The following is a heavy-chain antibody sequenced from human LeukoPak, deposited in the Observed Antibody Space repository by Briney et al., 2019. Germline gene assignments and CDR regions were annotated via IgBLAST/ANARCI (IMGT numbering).Heavy chain of an antibody. CDR3: ARVSSPLQYNWFDP. CDR2: INPNSGAT. Sequence: ASVKVSCKASGYTFTGYYMHWVRQAPGQGLEWMGRINPNSGATNYAQKFQGRVTMTRDTSISTVYMELSRLRSDDTAVYYCARVSSPLQYNWFDPWGQGTLVTVSS. J-gene: IGHJ5*02. CDR1: GYTFTGYY. V-gene: IGHV1-2*06. D-gene: IGHD1-14*01.